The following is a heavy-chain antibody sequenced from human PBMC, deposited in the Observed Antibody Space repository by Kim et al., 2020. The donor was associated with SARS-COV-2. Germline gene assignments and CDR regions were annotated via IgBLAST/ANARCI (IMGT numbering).Heavy chain of an antibody. CDR2: IYHSGST. D-gene: IGHD6-13*01. V-gene: IGHV4-38-2*02. CDR1: GYSISSGYY. Sequence: SETLSLTCTVSGYSISSGYYWGWIRQPPGKGLEWIGSIYHSGSTYYNPSLKSRVTISVDTSKNQFSLKLSSVTAADTAVYYCARVQGSSSWFRWFDPWG. CDR3: ARVQGSSSWFRWFDP. J-gene: IGHJ5*02.